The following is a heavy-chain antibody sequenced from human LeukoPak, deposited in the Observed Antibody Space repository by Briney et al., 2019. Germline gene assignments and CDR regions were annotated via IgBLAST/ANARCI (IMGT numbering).Heavy chain of an antibody. J-gene: IGHJ3*02. CDR2: ISYDGSNK. CDR3: ARDSVTTLDAFDI. CDR1: GFTFSSYA. D-gene: IGHD4-11*01. Sequence: GGSPRLSCAASGFTFSSYAMHWVRQAPGKGLEWVAVISYDGSNKYYADSVKGRFTISRDNAKNSLYLQMNSLRAEDTAVYYCARDSVTTLDAFDIWGQGTMVTVSS. V-gene: IGHV3-30*04.